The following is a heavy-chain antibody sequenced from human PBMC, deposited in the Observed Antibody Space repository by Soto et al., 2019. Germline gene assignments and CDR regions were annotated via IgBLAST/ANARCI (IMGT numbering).Heavy chain of an antibody. CDR1: GYTFTSYG. CDR3: ARTAAGMIRFDY. CDR2: ISAYNGNT. J-gene: IGHJ4*02. V-gene: IGHV1-18*01. D-gene: IGHD6-13*01. Sequence: ASVKVSCKASGYTFTSYGISWVRQAPGQGLEWMGWISAYNGNTNYAQKLQGRVTMTTDTSTSTAYMELRSLKSDDTAVYYCARTAAGMIRFDYWGQGTLVTVSS.